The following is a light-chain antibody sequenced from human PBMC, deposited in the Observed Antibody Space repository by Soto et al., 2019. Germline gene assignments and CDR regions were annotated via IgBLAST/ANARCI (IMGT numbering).Light chain of an antibody. Sequence: DHERSQYLSCLSGCERESVMMLCGASQSIRSYLNWYQQKPGKAPKLMIYAASTLQSGVPSRFSGSASGTDCTLTIRSLQPGDFSTYYCQQSYRPPRTLGQGTKVDIK. CDR1: QSIRSY. CDR3: QQSYRPPRT. V-gene: IGKV1-39*01. CDR2: AAS. J-gene: IGKJ1*01.